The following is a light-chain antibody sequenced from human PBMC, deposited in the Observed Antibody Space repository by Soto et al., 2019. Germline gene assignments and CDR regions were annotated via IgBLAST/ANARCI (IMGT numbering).Light chain of an antibody. V-gene: IGKV3-11*01. Sequence: EVVLTQSPATLSLSPGERATLSCRASQTINNFLAWYQQKPGQAPRLLIYDASSRAAGVPGRFSGSGSGTDFTLTITSLEPEDIALYHCQTRSTGTFGGGTKV. CDR3: QTRSTGT. CDR1: QTINNF. J-gene: IGKJ4*01. CDR2: DAS.